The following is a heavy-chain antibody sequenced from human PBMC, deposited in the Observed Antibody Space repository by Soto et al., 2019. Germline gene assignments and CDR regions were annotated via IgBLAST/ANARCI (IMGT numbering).Heavy chain of an antibody. V-gene: IGHV4-34*01. CDR3: ARGLRFLALGNWFDP. D-gene: IGHD3-3*01. Sequence: LTCAVYGGSFSGYYWSWIRQPPGKGLEWIGEINHSGSTNYNPSLKSRVTISVDTSKNQFSLKLSSVTAADTAVYYCARGLRFLALGNWFDPWGQGTLVTVSS. CDR1: GGSFSGYY. J-gene: IGHJ5*02. CDR2: INHSGST.